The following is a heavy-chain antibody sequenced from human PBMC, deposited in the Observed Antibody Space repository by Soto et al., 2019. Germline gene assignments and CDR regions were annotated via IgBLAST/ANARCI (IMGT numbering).Heavy chain of an antibody. CDR3: ARSAGWYAVHS. D-gene: IGHD6-19*01. V-gene: IGHV4-4*02. J-gene: IGHJ4*02. Sequence: QVQLQESGPGLVKPSGTLSLTCAVSGDSVSSPYYWCWVRQPPGKGLEWIGEVFHTGTTSYNPSLRSRVTISMDKSNNQFSLDLRSVTAADTVVYYCARSAGWYAVHSWGPGTLVIVSS. CDR1: GDSVSSPYY. CDR2: VFHTGTT.